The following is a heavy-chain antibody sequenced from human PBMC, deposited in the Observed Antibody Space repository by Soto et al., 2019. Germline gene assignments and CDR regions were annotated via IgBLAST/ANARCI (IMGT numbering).Heavy chain of an antibody. J-gene: IGHJ6*02. CDR2: SRAYNGNT. CDR3: AREGSRPSYYYGMDV. V-gene: IGHV1-18*01. D-gene: IGHD1-26*01. CDR1: GYTFTSYG. Sequence: QVQLVQSGAEVKKPGASEKVSCKASGYTFTSYGFSWVRQAPGQGLEWMGWSRAYNGNTNYEQKLQGRETMTTDTSTSTAYMELRSLRSDDTAVYSCAREGSRPSYYYGMDVWGQGTTVTVSS.